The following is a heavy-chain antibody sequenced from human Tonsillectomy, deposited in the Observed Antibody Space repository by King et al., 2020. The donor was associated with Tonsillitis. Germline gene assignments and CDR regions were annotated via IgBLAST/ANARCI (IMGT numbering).Heavy chain of an antibody. Sequence: EQLVQSGGGLVKPGGSLRLSCAASEFIFSTYTMNWVRQAPGKGLDWVSSIGSSVGYIYFADFVRGRFTITRDNAKNSLYLQMNSLRAEDTAVYYCARVKKYYYDSSGYPLDTFDIWGQGTMVTVSS. CDR2: IGSSVGYI. CDR3: ARVKKYYYDSSGYPLDTFDI. J-gene: IGHJ3*02. V-gene: IGHV3-21*01. CDR1: EFIFSTYT. D-gene: IGHD3-22*01.